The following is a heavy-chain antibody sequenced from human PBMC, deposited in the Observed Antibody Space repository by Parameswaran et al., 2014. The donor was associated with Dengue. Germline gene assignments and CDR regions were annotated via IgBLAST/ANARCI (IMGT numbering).Heavy chain of an antibody. CDR3: ARDGIGYCSGGSCHDNWFDP. Sequence: VRQAPGQGLEWMGGIIPIFGTANYAQKFQGRVTITADESTSTAYMELSSLRSEDTAVYYCARDGIGYCSGGSCHDNWFDPWGQGTLVTVSS. V-gene: IGHV1-69*01. D-gene: IGHD2-15*01. CDR2: IIPIFGTA. J-gene: IGHJ5*02.